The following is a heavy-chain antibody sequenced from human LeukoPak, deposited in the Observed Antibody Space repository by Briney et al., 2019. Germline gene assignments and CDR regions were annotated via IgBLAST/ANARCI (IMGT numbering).Heavy chain of an antibody. CDR1: GYIFTSYG. V-gene: IGHV1-18*01. Sequence: ASVKVSCKASGYIFTSYGISWVRQAPGQGLEWMGWISAYNGNTNYAQRLQSRVTMTTDTSTRTAYMELRSLRPDDTAVYYCARVLTGDASNIWGQGTMVTVSS. CDR2: ISAYNGNT. J-gene: IGHJ3*02. CDR3: ARVLTGDASNI. D-gene: IGHD3-10*01.